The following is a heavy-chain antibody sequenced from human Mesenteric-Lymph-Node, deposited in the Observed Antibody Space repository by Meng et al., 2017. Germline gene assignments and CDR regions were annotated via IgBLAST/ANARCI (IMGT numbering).Heavy chain of an antibody. J-gene: IGHJ6*02. CDR2: IWYDGSNQ. CDR3: ARSMVRGVLITFAIDV. V-gene: IGHV3-33*01. D-gene: IGHD3-10*01. Sequence: GESLKISCAASGFSFSNYGIHWVLQAPGKGLEWVAVIWYDGSNQYYADSVKGRFTISRDNSKSTVYLQMNSLRAEDTAVYYCARSMVRGVLITFAIDVWGLGTTVTVSS. CDR1: GFSFSNYG.